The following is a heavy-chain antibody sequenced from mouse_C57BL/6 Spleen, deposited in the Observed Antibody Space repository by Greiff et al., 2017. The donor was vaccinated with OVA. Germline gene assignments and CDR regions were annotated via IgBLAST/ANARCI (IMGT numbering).Heavy chain of an antibody. Sequence: VKLMESGPGLVAPSQSLSITCTVSGFSLTSYGVSWVRQPPGKGLEWLGVIWGDGSTNYHSALISRLSISKDNSKSQVFLKLNSVQTDDTATDYCASEGNYYGSSLFAYWGQGTLVTVSA. CDR2: IWGDGST. J-gene: IGHJ3*01. V-gene: IGHV2-3*01. CDR1: GFSLTSYG. D-gene: IGHD1-1*01. CDR3: ASEGNYYGSSLFAY.